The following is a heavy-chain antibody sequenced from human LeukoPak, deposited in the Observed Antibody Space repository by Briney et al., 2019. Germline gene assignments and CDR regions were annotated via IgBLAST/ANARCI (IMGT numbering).Heavy chain of an antibody. J-gene: IGHJ4*02. CDR2: IASDGSST. V-gene: IGHV3-74*01. CDR1: GFTFSSYW. D-gene: IGHD4-23*01. Sequence: GGSLRLSCAASGFTFSSYWMNWVRQAPGKGLVWVSRIASDGSSTTYADSVKGRFSISRDNAKNTLYLQMNSLRVEDTAVYYCARGRPHGNDYWGQGTLVTVTS. CDR3: ARGRPHGNDY.